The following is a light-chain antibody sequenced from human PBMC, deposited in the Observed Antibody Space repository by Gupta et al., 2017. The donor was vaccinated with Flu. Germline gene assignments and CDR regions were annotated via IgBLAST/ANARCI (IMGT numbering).Light chain of an antibody. J-gene: IGLJ3*02. V-gene: IGLV3-27*01. CDR2: KDS. CDR3: YSAADHHRV. CDR1: VLAKKY. Sequence: ITCSGDVLAKKYARWFQQKPGQAPVLVIYKDSERPSGIPERFSGSSSGTTVTLTISGAQVEDEADYSCYSAADHHRVFGGGTKLTGL.